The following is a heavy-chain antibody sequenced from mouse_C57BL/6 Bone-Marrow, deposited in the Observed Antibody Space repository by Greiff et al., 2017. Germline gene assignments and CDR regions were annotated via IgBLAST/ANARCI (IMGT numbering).Heavy chain of an antibody. CDR1: GYTFTSYW. V-gene: IGHV1-64*01. CDR2: IHPNSGST. D-gene: IGHD2-4*01. J-gene: IGHJ3*01. CDR3: ARRRISAWFAY. Sequence: QLQQPGAELVKPGASVKLSCKASGYTFTSYWMHWVKQRPGQGLEWIGMIHPNSGSTNYNEKFKSKATLTVDKSSSTAYMQLSSLTSEDSAVYYCARRRISAWFAYWGQGTLVTVSA.